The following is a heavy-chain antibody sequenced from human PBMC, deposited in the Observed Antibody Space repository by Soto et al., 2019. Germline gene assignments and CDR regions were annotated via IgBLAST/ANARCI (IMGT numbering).Heavy chain of an antibody. D-gene: IGHD3-3*01. J-gene: IGHJ5*02. CDR2: INAGNGNT. CDR1: GYTFTSYA. V-gene: IGHV1-3*01. CDR3: ARLGYDFWSGYYNWFDP. Sequence: ASVKVSCKASGYTFTSYAMHWVRQAPGQRLEWMGWINAGNGNTKYSQKFQGRVTITRDTSASTAYMELSSLRSEHTAVYHCARLGYDFWSGYYNWFDPWGQGTLVTVS.